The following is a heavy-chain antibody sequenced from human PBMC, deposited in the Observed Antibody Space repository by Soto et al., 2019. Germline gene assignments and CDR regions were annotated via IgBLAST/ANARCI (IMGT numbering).Heavy chain of an antibody. CDR3: ARVPRYSFPTSDDLDS. J-gene: IGHJ4*02. D-gene: IGHD5-18*01. V-gene: IGHV1-2*02. CDR1: GYTFTAYY. CDR2: TSPNSRDT. Sequence: ASVKVSCKASGYTFTAYYIHWVRQAPGQGLEWMGWTSPNSRDTNNAQKFQGRVTMTRDASTRTAYMELNSLTSEDTAVYYCARVPRYSFPTSDDLDSWGQGTLVTVSS.